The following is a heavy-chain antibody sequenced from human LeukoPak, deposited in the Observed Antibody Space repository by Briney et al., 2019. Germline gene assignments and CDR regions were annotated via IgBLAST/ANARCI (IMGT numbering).Heavy chain of an antibody. D-gene: IGHD3-3*01. Sequence: PGGSLRLSCAASGFTFSSYAMHWARQAPGKGLEYVSAISSNGGSTYYANSVKGRFTISRDNSKNTLYLQMGSLRAEDMAVYYCARDTTKHTYYDFWSGYGDYYYGMDVWGQGTTVTVSS. CDR2: ISSNGGST. J-gene: IGHJ6*02. CDR3: ARDTTKHTYYDFWSGYGDYYYGMDV. V-gene: IGHV3-64*01. CDR1: GFTFSSYA.